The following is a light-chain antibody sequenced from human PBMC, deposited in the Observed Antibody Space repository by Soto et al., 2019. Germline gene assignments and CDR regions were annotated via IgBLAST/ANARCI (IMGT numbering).Light chain of an antibody. Sequence: EIVLTQSPGTLSLSPGERATLSCRASQSVNSNYLAWYQQKPGQAPRLLIYGASNRATGIPARFSGSGSGTDFTLTIRSLEPEDFAVYYCKQRSNWPRTFGQGTRLEIK. CDR3: KQRSNWPRT. V-gene: IGKV3-11*01. CDR1: QSVNSNY. CDR2: GAS. J-gene: IGKJ5*01.